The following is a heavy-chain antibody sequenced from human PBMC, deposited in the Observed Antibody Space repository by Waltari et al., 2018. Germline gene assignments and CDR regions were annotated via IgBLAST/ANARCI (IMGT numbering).Heavy chain of an antibody. Sequence: VQLQESGPGLVEPSGNLSPSCPVSGDSISDSNWWGWVRQPPGKGLECIGEIYYPGSANYNPSLKSRVVISVNKSKKQFSLKLSSVTAADTAVYYWAREHYDSSGSFDCWGQGTLVTVSS. CDR1: GDSISDSNW. D-gene: IGHD3-22*01. J-gene: IGHJ4*02. V-gene: IGHV4-4*02. CDR3: AREHYDSSGSFDC. CDR2: IYYPGSA.